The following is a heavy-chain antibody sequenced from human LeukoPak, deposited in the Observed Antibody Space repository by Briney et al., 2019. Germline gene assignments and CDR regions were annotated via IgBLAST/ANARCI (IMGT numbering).Heavy chain of an antibody. CDR2: INSDGSST. V-gene: IGHV3-74*01. D-gene: IGHD1-26*01. J-gene: IGHJ4*02. Sequence: GGSLRLSCAASGFTFSSYWMHWVRQAPGKGLVWVSRINSDGSSTSYADSVKGRFTISRDNSKNTLYLQMNSLRAEDTAVYYCAKALSGSYYFDFWGQGTLVTVSS. CDR3: AKALSGSYYFDF. CDR1: GFTFSSYW.